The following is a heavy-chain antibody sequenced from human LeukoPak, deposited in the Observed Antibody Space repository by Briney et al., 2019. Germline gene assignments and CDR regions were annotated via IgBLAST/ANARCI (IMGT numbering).Heavy chain of an antibody. CDR1: GFTFDDYA. Sequence: SLRLSCAASGFTFDDYAMHWVRHAPGKGLEWVSGISWNSGSIGYADSVKGRFTISRDNAKNSLYLQMNSLRAEDMALYYCAKDGSIAAAGTPYYFDYWGQGTLVTVSS. D-gene: IGHD6-13*01. CDR2: ISWNSGSI. J-gene: IGHJ4*02. V-gene: IGHV3-9*03. CDR3: AKDGSIAAAGTPYYFDY.